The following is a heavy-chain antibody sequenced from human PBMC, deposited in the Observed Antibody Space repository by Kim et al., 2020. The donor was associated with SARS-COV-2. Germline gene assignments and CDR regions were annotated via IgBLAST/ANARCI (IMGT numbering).Heavy chain of an antibody. CDR2: INDSGSS. CDR3: ARKVLALQLDY. J-gene: IGHJ4*02. CDR1: GGSFSDFY. V-gene: IGHV4-34*01. Sequence: SETLSLTCAVYGGSFSDFYWSWIRLSPGKGLEWIGEINDSGSSKTNPSLSSRVTVSVDTSKNQFSLTLTSVTAADPGVYYCARKVLALQLDYWGQGTRV. D-gene: IGHD1-1*01.